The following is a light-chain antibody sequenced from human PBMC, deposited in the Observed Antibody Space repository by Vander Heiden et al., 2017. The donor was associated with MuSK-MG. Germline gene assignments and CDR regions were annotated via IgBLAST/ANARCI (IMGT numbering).Light chain of an antibody. J-gene: IGLJ1*01. CDR1: SSDVGGYSY. Sequence: QSALTQPRSVSGSPGQPATISCSGTSSDVGGYSYASWYQQHPGKAPKLMIYDVSKRPSGVPDRFSGSKSGNTASLTISGLQAEDEADYYCCSYAGYSYVFGTGTEVTVL. CDR3: CSYAGYSYV. V-gene: IGLV2-11*01. CDR2: DVS.